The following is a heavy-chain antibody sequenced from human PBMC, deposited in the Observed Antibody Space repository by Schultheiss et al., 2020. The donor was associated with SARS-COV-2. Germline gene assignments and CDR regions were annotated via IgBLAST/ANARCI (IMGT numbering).Heavy chain of an antibody. CDR2: ISSSSSYT. D-gene: IGHD6-19*01. CDR3: ARESAVAGTGWEGWFDP. J-gene: IGHJ5*02. CDR1: GFTFSDYY. V-gene: IGHV3-11*05. Sequence: GESLKISCAASGFTFSDYYMSWIRQAPGKGLEWVSYISSSSSYTNYADSVKGRFTISRDNAKNSLYLQMNSLRAEDTAVYYCARESAVAGTGWEGWFDPWGQGTLVTVSS.